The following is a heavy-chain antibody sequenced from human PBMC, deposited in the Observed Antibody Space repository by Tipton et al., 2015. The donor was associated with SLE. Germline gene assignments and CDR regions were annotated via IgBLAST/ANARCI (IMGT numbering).Heavy chain of an antibody. CDR2: IQSKTDGETR. D-gene: IGHD3-16*02. J-gene: IGHJ2*01. V-gene: IGHV3-15*01. CDR3: AGHVLSLTASYFDV. Sequence: SLRLSCAASGFSFTNVWMSWVRQAPGKGLEWIGRIQSKTDGETRDYIAPVKGRFTVSRDDSKKTVYLQMNSLKTEDTAVYYCAGHVLSLTASYFDVWGRGTLVSVSS. CDR1: GFSFTNVW.